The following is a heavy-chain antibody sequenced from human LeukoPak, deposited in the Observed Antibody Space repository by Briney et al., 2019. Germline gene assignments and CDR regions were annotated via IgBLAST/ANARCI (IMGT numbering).Heavy chain of an antibody. CDR2: ISGSGGST. J-gene: IGHJ6*02. CDR3: AKNIVALLWFGELSYYYGMDV. CDR1: GFTFSSYA. Sequence: PGGSLRLSCAASGFTFSSYAMSWVRQAPGNGLEWVSAISGSGGSTYYADSVKGRFTISRDNSKNTLYLQMNSLRAEDTAVYYCAKNIVALLWFGELSYYYGMDVWGQGTTVTVSS. D-gene: IGHD3-10*01. V-gene: IGHV3-23*01.